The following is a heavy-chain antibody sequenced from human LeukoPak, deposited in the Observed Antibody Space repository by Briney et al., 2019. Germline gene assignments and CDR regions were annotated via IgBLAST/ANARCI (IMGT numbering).Heavy chain of an antibody. V-gene: IGHV3-23*01. Sequence: GGTLRLSCAASGFTFNNNDMSWIRQAPGKGLEWVSAISRSGGSKYYASSVKGRSTISRDNSKNTLYMQITILRAEDTADYYCAKPGSGNYPAPFDHWGQGTLVTVSS. D-gene: IGHD3-22*01. CDR2: ISRSGGSK. CDR3: AKPGSGNYPAPFDH. CDR1: GFTFNNND. J-gene: IGHJ4*02.